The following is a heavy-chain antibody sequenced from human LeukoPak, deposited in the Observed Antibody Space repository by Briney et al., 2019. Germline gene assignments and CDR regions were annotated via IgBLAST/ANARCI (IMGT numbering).Heavy chain of an antibody. CDR1: GFTFSDYY. CDR3: ARDRSGSDSTDY. V-gene: IGHV3-11*06. J-gene: IGHJ4*02. D-gene: IGHD1-26*01. CDR2: ISRSSNYT. Sequence: GGSLRLSCAASGFTFSDYYMSWIRQAPGKGLEWVSDISRSSNYTNYADSVKGRFTISRDNAKNTLYLQMNSLRAEDTAVYYGARDRSGSDSTDYWGEGALVTVSS.